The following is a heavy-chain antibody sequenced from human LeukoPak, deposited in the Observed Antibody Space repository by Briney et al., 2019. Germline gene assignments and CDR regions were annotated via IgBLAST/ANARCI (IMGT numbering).Heavy chain of an antibody. V-gene: IGHV1-69*05. CDR3: ARSQQLVLVSLDY. D-gene: IGHD6-6*01. CDR2: IIPIFGTA. CDR1: GGTFSSYA. J-gene: IGHJ4*02. Sequence: GSSVTVSCKASGGTFSSYAISWVRQAPGQGLEWMGGIIPIFGTANYAQKFQGRVTITTDESTSTAYMELGSLRSEDTAVYYCARSQQLVLVSLDYWGQGTLVTVSS.